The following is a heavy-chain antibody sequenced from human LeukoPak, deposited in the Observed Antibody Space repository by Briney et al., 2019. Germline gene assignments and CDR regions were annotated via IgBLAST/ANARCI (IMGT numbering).Heavy chain of an antibody. V-gene: IGHV4-39*01. CDR2: IYYSGST. D-gene: IGHD6-19*01. Sequence: SETLSLTCTVSGGSISSSTYYWGWIRQPPGKGLEWIGSIYYSGSTYYNPSLRSRVTISIDTSKNQFSLRLTSVPAADTAVYHCATIAVVGKPTPWGQGTLVTVSS. J-gene: IGHJ5*02. CDR1: GGSISSSTYY. CDR3: ATIAVVGKPTP.